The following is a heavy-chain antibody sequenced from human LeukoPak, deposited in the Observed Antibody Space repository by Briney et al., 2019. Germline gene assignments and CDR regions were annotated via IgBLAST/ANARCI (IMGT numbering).Heavy chain of an antibody. Sequence: SETLPLTCTVSGDSISSYYWSWIRQPPGKGLEWIGYIYYSGSTIYNPSLKSRVTISVDTSKNQFSLKLSSVTAADTAIYYCARCIGGGYWFDPWGQGTLVTVSS. V-gene: IGHV4-59*01. CDR1: GDSISSYY. J-gene: IGHJ5*02. CDR2: IYYSGST. D-gene: IGHD3-10*01. CDR3: ARCIGGGYWFDP.